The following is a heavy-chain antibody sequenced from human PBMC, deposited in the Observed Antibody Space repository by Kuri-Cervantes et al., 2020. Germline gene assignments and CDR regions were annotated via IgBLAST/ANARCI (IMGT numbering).Heavy chain of an antibody. J-gene: IGHJ6*03. Sequence: ASVKVSCKASGYTFTSYGISWVRQAPGQGLEWMGWISAYNGDTNYAQKLQGRVTITTDESTSTTYMELSNLTSEDTAVYYCVRVVEWAPMVEASYYMDVWGKGTTVTVSS. CDR2: ISAYNGDT. V-gene: IGHV1-18*01. CDR1: GYTFTSYG. D-gene: IGHD1-26*01. CDR3: VRVVEWAPMVEASYYMDV.